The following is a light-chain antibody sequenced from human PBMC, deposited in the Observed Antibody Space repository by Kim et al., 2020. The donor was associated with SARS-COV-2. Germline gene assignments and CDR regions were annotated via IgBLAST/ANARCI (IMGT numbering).Light chain of an antibody. CDR3: QQYNSFPAT. Sequence: ESVGDRVTITCRASQSISTWLAWYQQKPGKAPTLLISRTSTLESGVPSTFSGSGSGTEFTLTISSLQPEDFATYYCQQYNSFPATFGQGTKVDIK. V-gene: IGKV1-5*03. CDR2: RTS. CDR1: QSISTW. J-gene: IGKJ1*01.